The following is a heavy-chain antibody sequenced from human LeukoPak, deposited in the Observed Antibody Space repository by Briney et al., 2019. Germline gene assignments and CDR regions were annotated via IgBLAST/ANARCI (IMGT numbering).Heavy chain of an antibody. CDR1: GFTFSSYA. CDR2: ISYDGSNK. CDR3: GGAARPGDY. D-gene: IGHD6-6*01. V-gene: IGHV3-30-3*01. J-gene: IGHJ4*02. Sequence: GGSLRLSCAASGFTFSSYAMHWVRQAPGKGLEWVAVISYDGSNKYYADSVKGRFTISRDNSKNTLYLQMNSLRAEDTAVNYCGGAARPGDYWGQGTLVTVSS.